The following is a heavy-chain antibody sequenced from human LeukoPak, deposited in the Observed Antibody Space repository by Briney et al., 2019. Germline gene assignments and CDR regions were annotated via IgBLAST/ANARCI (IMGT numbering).Heavy chain of an antibody. V-gene: IGHV4-30-2*01. J-gene: IGHJ5*02. CDR1: GGSISSGGYS. Sequence: PSETLSLTCAVSGGSISSGGYSWSWIRQPPGKGLEWIGYIYHSGSTYYNPSLKSRVTISVDTSKSQFSLKLSSVTAADTAVYYCARVPGIAAAGTRWFDPWGQGTLVTVSS. CDR3: ARVPGIAAAGTRWFDP. D-gene: IGHD6-13*01. CDR2: IYHSGST.